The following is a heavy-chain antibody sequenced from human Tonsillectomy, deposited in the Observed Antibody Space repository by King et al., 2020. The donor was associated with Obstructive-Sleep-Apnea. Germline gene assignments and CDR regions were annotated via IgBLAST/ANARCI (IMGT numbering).Heavy chain of an antibody. J-gene: IGHJ3*02. CDR3: ARVRQWLGAFDI. Sequence: VQLQESGPGLVKASETLSLTCTVSGGSVSSHFWSWIRQPPGKGLEWIAYIYNSGSTNYNPSLKSRVTISVDTSKNQFSLKVRSVTAADTAVYYCARVRQWLGAFDIWGQGTMVIVSS. CDR2: IYNSGST. CDR1: GGSVSSHF. D-gene: IGHD6-19*01. V-gene: IGHV4-59*02.